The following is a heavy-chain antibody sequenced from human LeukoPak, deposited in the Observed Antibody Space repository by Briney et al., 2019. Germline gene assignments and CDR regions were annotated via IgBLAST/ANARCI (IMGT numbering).Heavy chain of an antibody. J-gene: IGHJ4*02. Sequence: ASVNVSCMASGYTFTSYDINWVRQATGQGLEWMGWMNPNSGNTGYAQKFQGGSTMNRIPSISTAYMELSSLRSEDTAVYYCARKPLFRGYYFDYWGQGTLVTVSS. CDR1: GYTFTSYD. CDR3: ARKPLFRGYYFDY. D-gene: IGHD3-16*01. CDR2: MNPNSGNT. V-gene: IGHV1-8*01.